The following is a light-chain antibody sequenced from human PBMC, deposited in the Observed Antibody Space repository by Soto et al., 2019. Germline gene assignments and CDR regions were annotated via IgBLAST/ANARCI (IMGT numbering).Light chain of an antibody. V-gene: IGLV2-11*01. Sequence: QSVLTQPRAVSGSPGQSVTISCTGTSSDVGGYNFVSWYQQHPGKAPKLMIYDVSTRPSGVPDCFSGSKSGNTASLTISGLQAEDEADYYCCSYAGNYTYVFGTGTKVNVL. J-gene: IGLJ1*01. CDR3: CSYAGNYTYV. CDR1: SSDVGGYNF. CDR2: DVS.